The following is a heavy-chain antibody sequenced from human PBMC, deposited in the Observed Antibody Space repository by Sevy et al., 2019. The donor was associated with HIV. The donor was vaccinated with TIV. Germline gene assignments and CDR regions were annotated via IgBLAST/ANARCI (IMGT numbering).Heavy chain of an antibody. CDR1: GFTVSSNY. J-gene: IGHJ6*02. CDR2: IYSGGST. Sequence: GGSLRLSCAASGFTVSSNYMSWVRQAPGKGLEWVSVIYSGGSTYYADSVKGRFTISRDNSKNTLYLQMNSLRAEDTAVYYCARDRSRQYGMDVWGQGTTVTVSS. CDR3: ARDRSRQYGMDV. V-gene: IGHV3-53*01.